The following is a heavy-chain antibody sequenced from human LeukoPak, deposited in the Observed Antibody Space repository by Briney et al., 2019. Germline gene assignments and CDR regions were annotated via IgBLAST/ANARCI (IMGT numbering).Heavy chain of an antibody. CDR1: GGSISSSSYY. V-gene: IGHV4-39*07. Sequence: SETLSLTCTVSGGSISSSSYYWGWIRQPPGKGLEWIGSVYYTGASYYNPSLKSRVTISIDTSKNHSSLNLTSVTAADTAVYYCARGAPPQNWGQGALVTVSS. J-gene: IGHJ4*02. CDR3: ARGAPPQN. CDR2: VYYTGAS.